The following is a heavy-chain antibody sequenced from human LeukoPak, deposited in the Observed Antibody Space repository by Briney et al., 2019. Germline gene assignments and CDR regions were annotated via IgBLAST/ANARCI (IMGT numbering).Heavy chain of an antibody. V-gene: IGHV4-34*01. D-gene: IGHD2-15*01. CDR2: INHSGST. J-gene: IGHJ4*02. CDR3: ASEVVAATLDY. CDR1: GGSFSGYY. Sequence: SETLSLTCAVYGGSFSGYYWSWIRQPPGKGLEWIGEINHSGSTNYNPSLKSRVPISVDTSKNQFSRKMTSVTAADTAAYYCASEVVAATLDYWGQGTLVTVSS.